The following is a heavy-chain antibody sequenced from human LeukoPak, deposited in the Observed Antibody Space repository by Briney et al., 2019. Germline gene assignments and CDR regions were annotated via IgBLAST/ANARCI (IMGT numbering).Heavy chain of an antibody. Sequence: RLSXAASXFSFXXXXXHWXXXXPXXGXVWXSRINTDGTTTVYADSVRGRFTISRDNGKNTLYLQMNSLRGEDAAVYYCVRDGHXXXGSYWGQGTXXXXXX. CDR2: INTDGTTT. CDR1: XFSFXXXX. CDR3: VRDGHXXXGSY. J-gene: IGHJ4*02. D-gene: IGHD1-26*01. V-gene: IGHV3-74*01.